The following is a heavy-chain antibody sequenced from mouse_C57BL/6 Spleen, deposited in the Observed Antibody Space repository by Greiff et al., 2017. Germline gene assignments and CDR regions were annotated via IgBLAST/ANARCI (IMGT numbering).Heavy chain of an antibody. CDR2: IDPANGNT. D-gene: IGHD1-1*01. CDR1: GFNIKNTY. Sequence: VHVKQSVAELVRPGASVKLSCTASGFNIKNTYMHWVKQRPEQGLEWIGRIDPANGNTKYAPKFQGKATITADTSSNTAYLQLSSLTSEDTAIYYCEGTTVVAPFDYWGQGTTLTVSS. J-gene: IGHJ2*01. CDR3: EGTTVVAPFDY. V-gene: IGHV14-3*01.